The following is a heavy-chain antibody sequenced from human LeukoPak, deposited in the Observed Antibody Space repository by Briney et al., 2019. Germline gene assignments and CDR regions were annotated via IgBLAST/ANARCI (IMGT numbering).Heavy chain of an antibody. V-gene: IGHV4-59*08. J-gene: IGHJ4*02. D-gene: IGHD2-21*02. CDR2: IYYSGST. CDR1: GGSISSYY. Sequence: KPSETLSLTCTVSGGSISSYYWSWIRQPPGKGLEWIGYIYYSGSTNYNPSLKSRVTISVDTSKNQFSLKLGSVTAADTAVYYCASALGVTADFDYWGQGTLVTVSS. CDR3: ASALGVTADFDY.